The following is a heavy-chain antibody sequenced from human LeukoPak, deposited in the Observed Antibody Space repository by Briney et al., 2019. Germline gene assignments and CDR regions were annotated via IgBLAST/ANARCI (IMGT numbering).Heavy chain of an antibody. V-gene: IGHV3-49*03. CDR2: IRSKAYGGTT. CDR3: TRTYYGSGFGAFDI. Sequence: GGSLRLSCTASGFTFGDYAMSWFRQAPGKGLEWVGFIRSKAYGGTTEYAASVKGRLTISRDDSKSIAYLQMNSLKTEDTAVYYCTRTYYGSGFGAFDIWGQGTMVTVSS. D-gene: IGHD3-10*01. CDR1: GFTFGDYA. J-gene: IGHJ3*02.